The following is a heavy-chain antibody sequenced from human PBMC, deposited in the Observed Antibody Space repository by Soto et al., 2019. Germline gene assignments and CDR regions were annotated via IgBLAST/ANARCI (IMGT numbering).Heavy chain of an antibody. CDR3: ARLGGHCSSSSCFGFYVMDV. J-gene: IGHJ6*02. D-gene: IGHD2-2*01. Sequence: TLSLTCTASGDSITTYYWSWIRQPPGKGLEWIGYIYYNGGTNYNPSLKSRVTISVDTSKNQFSLILTSVTAADTAVYYCARLGGHCSSSSCFGFYVMDVWGQGTTVTVSS. CDR2: IYYNGGT. CDR1: GDSITTYY. V-gene: IGHV4-59*08.